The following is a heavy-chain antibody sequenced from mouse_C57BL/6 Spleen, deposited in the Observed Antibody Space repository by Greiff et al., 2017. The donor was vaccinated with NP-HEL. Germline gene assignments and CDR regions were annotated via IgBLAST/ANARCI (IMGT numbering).Heavy chain of an antibody. Sequence: QVQLQQPGAELVRPGSSVKLSCKASGYTFTSYWMDWVKQRPGQGLEWIGNIYPSDSETHYNQKFKDKATLTVDKSSSTAYMQLSSLTSEDSAVYYCASRDYYGSSPFDWGQGTTLTVAS. CDR1: GYTFTSYW. CDR2: IYPSDSET. V-gene: IGHV1-61*01. J-gene: IGHJ2*01. CDR3: ASRDYYGSSPFD. D-gene: IGHD1-1*01.